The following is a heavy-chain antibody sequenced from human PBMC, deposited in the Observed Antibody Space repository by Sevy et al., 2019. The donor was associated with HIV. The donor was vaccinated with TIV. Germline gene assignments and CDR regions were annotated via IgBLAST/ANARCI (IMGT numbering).Heavy chain of an antibody. Sequence: GESLKISCKASGYTFTSYGISWVRQAPGQGLEWMGWISAYNGNTNYAQKLQGRVTMTTDTSTSTAYMELRSLRSDDTAVYYCARSGRIFGVVIISNYYYGMDVWGQGTTVTVSS. CDR2: ISAYNGNT. CDR1: GYTFTSYG. CDR3: ARSGRIFGVVIISNYYYGMDV. V-gene: IGHV1-18*01. J-gene: IGHJ6*02. D-gene: IGHD3-3*01.